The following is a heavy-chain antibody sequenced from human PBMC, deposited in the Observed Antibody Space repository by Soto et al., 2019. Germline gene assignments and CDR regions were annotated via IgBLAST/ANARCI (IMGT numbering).Heavy chain of an antibody. CDR1: SGSISNVAYF. V-gene: IGHV4-39*01. J-gene: IGHJ3*01. D-gene: IGHD2-2*02. Sequence: QLQLQESGPGLVKPSETLSLTCTVSSGSISNVAYFWAWIRQPPGKGLEWIGSIYYTGNTYFNPSLNSRVTMSVDTSKNQFSLEVNSVTAADTAIYYCAKSRSQYPGTFDVWGRGTMLTVSS. CDR2: IYYTGNT. CDR3: AKSRSQYPGTFDV.